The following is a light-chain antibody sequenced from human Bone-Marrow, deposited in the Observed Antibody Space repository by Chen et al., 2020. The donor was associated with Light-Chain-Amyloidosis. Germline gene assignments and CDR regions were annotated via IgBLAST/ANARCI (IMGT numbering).Light chain of an antibody. CDR1: SGDVGGDNH. V-gene: IGLV2-14*01. CDR3: SSYTITNTLV. CDR2: EVT. J-gene: IGLJ1*01. Sequence: QSALTQPASVPGSPGQSTTISCTGTSGDVGGDNHVSWYQQHPDKAPKLMIYEVTNRPSWVPDRFSGSKSDNTASLTISGLQTEDEADYFCSSYTITNTLVFGSGTRVTVL.